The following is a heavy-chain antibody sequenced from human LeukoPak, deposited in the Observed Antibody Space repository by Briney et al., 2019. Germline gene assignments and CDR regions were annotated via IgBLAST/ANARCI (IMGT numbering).Heavy chain of an antibody. Sequence: GGSLRLSCAASGFTFSSYAMSWVRQAPGKGLEWVSAISGSGGSTYYADSVKGRFTISRDNSKNTLYLQMNSLRAEDTAVYYRAKGSSSWYDENNWFDPWGQGTLVTVSS. CDR1: GFTFSSYA. V-gene: IGHV3-23*01. D-gene: IGHD6-13*01. CDR3: AKGSSSWYDENNWFDP. J-gene: IGHJ5*02. CDR2: ISGSGGST.